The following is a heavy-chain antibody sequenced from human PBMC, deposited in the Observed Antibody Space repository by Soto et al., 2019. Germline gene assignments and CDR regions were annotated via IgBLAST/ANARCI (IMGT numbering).Heavy chain of an antibody. Sequence: QVQLVPSGAEVKKPGSSVKVSCKASGGTFSSYSINWVRQAPGQGLEWMGEIIPIFGTANYAQKFQGRVTITADESTSTAYMELSSLSAEDTAVYYCARDGGRHSGGIDYWGQGTLVTVSS. CDR1: GGTFSSYS. J-gene: IGHJ4*02. CDR2: IIPIFGTA. V-gene: IGHV1-69*01. D-gene: IGHD1-26*01. CDR3: ARDGGRHSGGIDY.